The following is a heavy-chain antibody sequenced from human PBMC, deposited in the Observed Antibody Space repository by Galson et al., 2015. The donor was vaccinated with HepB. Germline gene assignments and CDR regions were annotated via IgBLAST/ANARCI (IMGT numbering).Heavy chain of an antibody. V-gene: IGHV3-23*01. J-gene: IGHJ4*02. D-gene: IGHD5-18*01. Sequence: SLRLSCAASGFTFSSYAMSWVRQAPGKGLEWVSAISGSGGSTYYADSVKGRFTISRDNSKNTLYLQMNSLRAEDTAVYYCAKDGDTAMASPGYYFDYWGQGTLVTVPS. CDR1: GFTFSSYA. CDR3: AKDGDTAMASPGYYFDY. CDR2: ISGSGGST.